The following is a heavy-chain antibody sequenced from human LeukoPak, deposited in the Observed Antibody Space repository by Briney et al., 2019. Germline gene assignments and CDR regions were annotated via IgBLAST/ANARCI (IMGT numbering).Heavy chain of an antibody. J-gene: IGHJ4*02. Sequence: SVKVSCQASGGTFSSYAISWVRQAPGQGLEWMGGIIPIFGTANYAQKFQGRVTITADESTSTAYMELSSLRSEDTAVYYCARGGAVGSYTFDYWGQGTLVTVSS. CDR1: GGTFSSYA. D-gene: IGHD1-26*01. V-gene: IGHV1-69*01. CDR3: ARGGAVGSYTFDY. CDR2: IIPIFGTA.